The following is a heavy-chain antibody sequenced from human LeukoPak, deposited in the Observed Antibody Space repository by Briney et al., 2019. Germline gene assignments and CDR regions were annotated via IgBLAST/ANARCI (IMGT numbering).Heavy chain of an antibody. Sequence: GGSLRLSCAASGFTFSNYVMHWVRQAPGKGLEWVAIISSDGSPKSHADSVKGRFSISRDNSKNTLYLEMNSLRAEDTAVYYCAKDQLSRGWSYFDYWGQGTLVTVSS. D-gene: IGHD6-19*01. CDR2: ISSDGSPK. V-gene: IGHV3-33*06. J-gene: IGHJ4*02. CDR1: GFTFSNYV. CDR3: AKDQLSRGWSYFDY.